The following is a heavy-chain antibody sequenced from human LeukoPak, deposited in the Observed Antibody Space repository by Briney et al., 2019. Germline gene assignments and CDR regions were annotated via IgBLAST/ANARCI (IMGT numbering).Heavy chain of an antibody. J-gene: IGHJ4*02. D-gene: IGHD2-2*01. CDR2: VYHSGET. CDR1: GGSVSSGDYY. Sequence: SETLSLTCTVSGGSVSSGDYYWSWIRQPPGKGLEWIGSVYHSGETYYNPSLNSRVTISVDRSKNQFSLKLNSVTAADTAVYFCAREYAVVPAAIENWGQGTLVTVSS. V-gene: IGHV4-30-2*01. CDR3: AREYAVVPAAIEN.